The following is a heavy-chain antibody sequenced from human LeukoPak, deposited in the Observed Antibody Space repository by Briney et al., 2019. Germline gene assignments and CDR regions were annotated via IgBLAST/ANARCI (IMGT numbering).Heavy chain of an antibody. CDR2: ITHTGSI. Sequence: SETLSLTCAVNGVSFSGYHWSWIRQSPGKGLECIGEITHTGSINYNPSLKSRVTFSVDMSKNQFSLKLSSVTAADTAVYYCARWTAGYCSSTSCYAGEIFDYWGQGTLVTVSS. V-gene: IGHV4-34*01. J-gene: IGHJ4*02. CDR3: ARWTAGYCSSTSCYAGEIFDY. CDR1: GVSFSGYH. D-gene: IGHD2-2*01.